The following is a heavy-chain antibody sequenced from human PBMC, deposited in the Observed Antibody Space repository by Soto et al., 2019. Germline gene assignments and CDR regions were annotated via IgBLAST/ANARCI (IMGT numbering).Heavy chain of an antibody. CDR2: INPSGGSA. CDR1: GYTFSSYH. Sequence: GASVKVSCKASGYTFSSYHIHWARQAPGQGLDWMGIINPSGGSATYAQKFQGRVTMTRDTSTSTVYMELSSLRSEDTAVYYCARDSCPNVVDYWGQGTLVTVSS. J-gene: IGHJ4*02. CDR3: ARDSCPNVVDY. V-gene: IGHV1-46*01.